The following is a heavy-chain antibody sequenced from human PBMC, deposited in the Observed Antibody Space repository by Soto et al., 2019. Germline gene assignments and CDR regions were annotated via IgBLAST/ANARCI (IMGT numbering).Heavy chain of an antibody. CDR1: GFSFSGYN. J-gene: IGHJ3*01. CDR3: ARVVYFDSSGYGL. CDR2: ISGDSNYK. V-gene: IGHV3-21*01. D-gene: IGHD3-22*01. Sequence: LRLSCVASGFSFSGYNMNWVRQAPGKGLEWVSSISGDSNYKYYADSVQGRFTISRDNAKNSVYLQMNSLRAEDTAVYYCARVVYFDSSGYGLWGQGTMVTVSS.